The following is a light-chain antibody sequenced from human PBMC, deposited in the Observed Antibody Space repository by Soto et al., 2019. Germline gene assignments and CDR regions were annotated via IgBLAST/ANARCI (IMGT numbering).Light chain of an antibody. CDR3: GAWDESLSGPV. V-gene: IGLV1-44*01. CDR2: NNN. J-gene: IGLJ3*02. Sequence: QSVLTQPPSASGTPGQRVTISCSGSRASIGSNTVTWYQHLPGAAPKLLVYNNNQRPSGVPDRFSGSKSDTSASLAISGLQFEDEAVYYCGAWDESLSGPVFGGGTKVTVL. CDR1: RASIGSNT.